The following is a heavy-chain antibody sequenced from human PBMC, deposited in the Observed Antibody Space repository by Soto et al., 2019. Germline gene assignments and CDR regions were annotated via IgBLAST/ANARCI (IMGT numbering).Heavy chain of an antibody. D-gene: IGHD3-10*01. CDR2: ISYSGST. CDR3: ARGFQYGSGSYSTYYYYGMDV. V-gene: IGHV4-59*08. Sequence: SETRPQACTVGGVSITTYSSSWFRQSTGKGLEWIGYISYSGSTNYNPSLKSRVTISVDTSKNQFSLKLSSVTAADTAVYYCARGFQYGSGSYSTYYYYGMDVWGQGTTVTVSS. J-gene: IGHJ6*02. CDR1: GVSITTYS.